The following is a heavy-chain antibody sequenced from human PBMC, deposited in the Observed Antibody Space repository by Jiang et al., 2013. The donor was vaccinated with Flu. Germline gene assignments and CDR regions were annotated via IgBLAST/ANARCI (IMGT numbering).Heavy chain of an antibody. Sequence: KPSETVSLACTVSGDSMRRFYWSWVRQPPGKGLEWIGNIYHSRSTNYNSSLKGRVTILIEMSKSRLTLQLDSVTAADTAVYFCARQWDSWGQGTLVTVSS. CDR3: ARQWDS. CDR2: IYHSRST. J-gene: IGHJ4*02. V-gene: IGHV4-59*08. CDR1: GDSMRRFY.